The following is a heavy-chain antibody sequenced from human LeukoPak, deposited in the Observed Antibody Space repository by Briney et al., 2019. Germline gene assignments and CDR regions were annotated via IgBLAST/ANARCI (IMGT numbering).Heavy chain of an antibody. D-gene: IGHD3-10*01. CDR1: GFTLSSYA. V-gene: IGHV3-23*01. J-gene: IGHJ4*02. CDR2: ISGSGGST. Sequence: GGSLRLSCAASGFTLSSYAMGWVRQAPGKGLEWVSAISGSGGSTYYADSVKGRFTISRDNSKNTLYLQMNSLRAEDTAVYYCAAGGSGSYHYWGQGTLVTVSS. CDR3: AAGGSGSYHY.